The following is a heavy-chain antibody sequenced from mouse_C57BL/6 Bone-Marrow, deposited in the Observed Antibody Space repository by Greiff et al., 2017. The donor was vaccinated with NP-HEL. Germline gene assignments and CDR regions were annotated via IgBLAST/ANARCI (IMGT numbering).Heavy chain of an antibody. CDR3: ARMPFITTGGDWYFDV. D-gene: IGHD1-1*01. CDR2: IWSGGST. J-gene: IGHJ1*03. V-gene: IGHV2-2*01. CDR1: GFSLTSYG. Sequence: QVQLKESGPGLVQPSQSLSITCTVSGFSLTSYGVHWVRQSPGKGLEWLGVIWSGGSTDYNAAFISRLSISKDNSKSQVFFKMNSLQADDTAIYYCARMPFITTGGDWYFDVWGTGTTVTVSS.